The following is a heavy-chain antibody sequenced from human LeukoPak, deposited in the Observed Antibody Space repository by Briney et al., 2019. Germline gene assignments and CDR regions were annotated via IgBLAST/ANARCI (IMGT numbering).Heavy chain of an antibody. CDR1: GFTFSSYA. Sequence: PGGSLRLSCAASGFTFSSYAMSWFRQAPGKGLEWVSAISGSGGSTYYADSVKGRFTISRDNSKNTLYLQMNSLRAEDTAVYYCANGPTAALEKYYYYYGMDVWGQGTTVTVSS. D-gene: IGHD6-25*01. J-gene: IGHJ6*02. CDR3: ANGPTAALEKYYYYYGMDV. CDR2: ISGSGGST. V-gene: IGHV3-23*01.